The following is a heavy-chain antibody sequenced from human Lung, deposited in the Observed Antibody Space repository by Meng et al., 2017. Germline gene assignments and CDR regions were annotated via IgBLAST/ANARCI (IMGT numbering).Heavy chain of an antibody. D-gene: IGHD3-10*01. V-gene: IGHV1-18*01. CDR2: LGAHPGDT. J-gene: IGHJ4*02. CDR3: ARGTPGRSYCDY. Sequence: HVQLLQSGAEVKQPGASLKVSCKASDYTFTGYGVCWLRQAPGQGLEWMAWLGAHPGDTSFAPKFLGRVTVTAGTATATAYMELRSLRSDDTAVYYCARGTPGRSYCDYWGLGTLVTVSS. CDR1: DYTFTGYG.